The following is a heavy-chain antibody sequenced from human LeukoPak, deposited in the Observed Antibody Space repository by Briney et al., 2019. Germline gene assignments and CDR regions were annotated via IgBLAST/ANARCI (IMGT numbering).Heavy chain of an antibody. CDR2: FYSGGSR. D-gene: IGHD4-23*01. CDR1: GFTVSSNY. Sequence: GGSLRLSCAASGFTVSSNYMSWVRQAPGKVLEWVSVFYSGGSRYYADSVKGRLTISRDNSKNTLYFQMNSLRAEDTAVYYCARGTFYGGNSPFAFDIWGQGTMVTVSS. V-gene: IGHV3-53*01. J-gene: IGHJ3*02. CDR3: ARGTFYGGNSPFAFDI.